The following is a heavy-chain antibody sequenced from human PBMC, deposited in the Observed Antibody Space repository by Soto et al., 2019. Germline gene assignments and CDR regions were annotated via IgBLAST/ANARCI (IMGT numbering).Heavy chain of an antibody. CDR2: VYHTERI. V-gene: IGHV4-4*02. Sequence: QVQLKESGPGLVKPSGTLSLSCAVSGGSIKTDNWWSWVRQSPGKGLEWIGEVYHTERINYNPSLQGRVSISSDTSENQFSLHLISVPAADTGVYFCARNHYHSVSESLVTVSGFDSWGQGTLVTVSS. J-gene: IGHJ4*02. CDR1: GGSIKTDNW. CDR3: ARNHYHSVSESLVTVSGFDS. D-gene: IGHD3-3*01.